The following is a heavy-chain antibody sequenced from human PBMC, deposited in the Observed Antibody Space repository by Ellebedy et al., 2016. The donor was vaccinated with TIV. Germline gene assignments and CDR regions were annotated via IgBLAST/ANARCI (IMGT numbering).Heavy chain of an antibody. Sequence: GESLKISCAASGFTVSYTYMSWVRQAPGKGLEWVSVIQTGGDTYYADSVRGRFTISRDSSKNTLYLHMNSLRAEDTAVYYCARRITGTYGDDALDIWGQGTMVTVSS. J-gene: IGHJ3*02. D-gene: IGHD1-20*01. CDR3: ARRITGTYGDDALDI. CDR1: GFTVSYTY. V-gene: IGHV3-53*01. CDR2: IQTGGDT.